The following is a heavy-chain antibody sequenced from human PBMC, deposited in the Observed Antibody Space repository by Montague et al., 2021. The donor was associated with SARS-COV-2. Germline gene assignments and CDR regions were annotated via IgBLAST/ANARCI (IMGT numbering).Heavy chain of an antibody. J-gene: IGHJ4*02. CDR3: LNYHGSGSYGDF. CDR1: GFTFSTYA. V-gene: IGHV3-23*01. D-gene: IGHD3-10*01. Sequence: SLRLSCAASGFTFSTYAMTWVRQAPGKGLEWVSSISASGVRTHYPDSVKGRFTISRDNSKNTLCLQMSSLRAEDTAVYFCLNYHGSGSYGDFWGQGTLVTVSP. CDR2: ISASGVRT.